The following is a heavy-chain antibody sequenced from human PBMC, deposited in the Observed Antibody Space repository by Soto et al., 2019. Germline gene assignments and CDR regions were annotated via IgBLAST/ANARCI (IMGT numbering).Heavy chain of an antibody. CDR3: AKDAIANNGIWEPFDM. CDR2: LVGSGDPI. J-gene: IGHJ3*02. D-gene: IGHD2-8*01. V-gene: IGHV3-23*01. CDR1: GFNFTAYA. Sequence: EVQLLESGGGLVQPGGSLRLSCAASGFNFTAYAMSWVRQAPGQGLEWVSGLVGSGDPIFYAASVRGRFTVSRDNAKNTLFLQMSSLRADDTAIYYCAKDAIANNGIWEPFDMWGRGTGVTVSS.